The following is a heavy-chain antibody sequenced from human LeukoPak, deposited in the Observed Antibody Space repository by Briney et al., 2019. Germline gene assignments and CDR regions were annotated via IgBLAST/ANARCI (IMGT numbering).Heavy chain of an antibody. Sequence: PSETLSLTCTVSGGSISSYYWSWIRQPPGKGLEWIGSIYYSGSTYYNPSLKSRVTISVDTSKNQFSLKLSSVTAADTAVYYCARTLIYCSGGSCYGRWGQGTLVTVSS. V-gene: IGHV4-59*05. CDR1: GGSISSYY. D-gene: IGHD2-15*01. CDR3: ARTLIYCSGGSCYGR. J-gene: IGHJ4*02. CDR2: IYYSGST.